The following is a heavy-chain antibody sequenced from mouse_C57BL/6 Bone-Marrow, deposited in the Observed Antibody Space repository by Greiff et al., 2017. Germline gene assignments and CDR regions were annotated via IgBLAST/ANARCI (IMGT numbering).Heavy chain of an antibody. V-gene: IGHV1-39*01. CDR2: INPNYGTT. D-gene: IGHD4-1*01. CDR3: TRIIWDGLYFDV. Sequence: EVKLVESGPELVKPGASVKISCKASGYSFTDYNMNWVKQSNGKSLEWIGVINPNYGTTSYNQKFKGKATLTVDQSTSTAYMQLNSLTSEDSAVYYCTRIIWDGLYFDVWGTGTTVTVSS. CDR1: GYSFTDYN. J-gene: IGHJ1*03.